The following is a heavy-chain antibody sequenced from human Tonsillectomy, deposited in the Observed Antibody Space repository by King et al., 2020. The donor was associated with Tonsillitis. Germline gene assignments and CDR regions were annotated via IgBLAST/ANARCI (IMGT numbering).Heavy chain of an antibody. Sequence: VQLVESGGGLVQPGGSLRLSCAASGFTFSSYAMSWVRQAPGKGLEWVSAISGSGGSTYYADSVKGRFTISRDNSKNTLYLQMNSLRAEDTAVYYCAKTVTMVRGGPAPPDYWGQGTLVTVSS. V-gene: IGHV3-23*04. CDR1: GFTFSSYA. CDR2: ISGSGGST. D-gene: IGHD3-10*01. CDR3: AKTVTMVRGGPAPPDY. J-gene: IGHJ4*02.